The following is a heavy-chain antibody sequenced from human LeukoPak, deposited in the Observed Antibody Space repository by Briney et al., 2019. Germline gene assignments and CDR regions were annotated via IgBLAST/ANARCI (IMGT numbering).Heavy chain of an antibody. J-gene: IGHJ2*01. V-gene: IGHV4-34*01. CDR2: INHSGST. Sequence: PSETLSLTCAVYGGSFSDYYWSWIRQPPGKGLEWIGEINHSGSTNYSPSLKSRVTISVDTSKNQFSLKLSSVTAADTAVYYCARTHYTVTTLWYFDLWGRGTLVTVSS. CDR1: GGSFSDYY. CDR3: ARTHYTVTTLWYFDL. D-gene: IGHD4-17*01.